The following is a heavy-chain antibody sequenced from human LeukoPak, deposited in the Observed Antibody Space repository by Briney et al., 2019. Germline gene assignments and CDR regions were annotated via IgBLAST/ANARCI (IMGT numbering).Heavy chain of an antibody. V-gene: IGHV3-21*01. CDR1: GFTFSSYS. J-gene: IGHJ6*02. CDR2: ISSSSSYI. CDR3: ARDRYCGLVERRCPLGMDV. D-gene: IGHD1-1*01. Sequence: KSGVSLRLSCAASGFTFSSYSMNWVRQAPGKGLEWVSSISSSSSYIYYADSVKGRFTISRDNAKNSLYLQMNSLRAEDTAVYYCARDRYCGLVERRCPLGMDVWGQGTTVTVSS.